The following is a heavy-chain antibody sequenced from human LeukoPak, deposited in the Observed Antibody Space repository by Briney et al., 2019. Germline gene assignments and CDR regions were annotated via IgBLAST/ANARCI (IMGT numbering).Heavy chain of an antibody. CDR1: EYTFTNYW. CDR3: ARSTSAYYSADY. D-gene: IGHD3-22*01. Sequence: GESLKTSCEGSEYTFTNYWIGWVRQTPDKGLELVAFIYPRDSDTRYNPSFQGQVTISADKSTNTAYLQWSSLQASDTAMYYCARSTSAYYSADYWGQGTLVTVS. CDR2: IYPRDSDT. J-gene: IGHJ4*02. V-gene: IGHV5-51*01.